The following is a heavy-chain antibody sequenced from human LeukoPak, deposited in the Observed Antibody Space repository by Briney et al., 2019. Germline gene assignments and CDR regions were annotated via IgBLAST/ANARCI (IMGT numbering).Heavy chain of an antibody. CDR3: ARGIRYSSFFHGARYYFDY. Sequence: SVKASCKASGGTFSSYAISWVRQAPGQGLEWMGGIIPIFGTANYAQKFQGRVTITADESTSTAYMELSSLRSEDTAVYYCARGIRYSSFFHGARYYFDYWGQGTLVTVSS. CDR1: GGTFSSYA. D-gene: IGHD6-13*01. V-gene: IGHV1-69*13. J-gene: IGHJ4*02. CDR2: IIPIFGTA.